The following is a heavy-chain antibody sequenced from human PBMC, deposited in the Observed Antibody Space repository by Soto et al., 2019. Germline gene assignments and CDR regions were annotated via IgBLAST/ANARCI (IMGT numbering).Heavy chain of an antibody. V-gene: IGHV1-18*01. CDR1: GYTFTSYG. CDR2: ISAYNGNT. J-gene: IGHJ4*02. D-gene: IGHD5-18*01. Sequence: ASVKVSCKASGYTFTSYGISWVRQAPGQGLEWMGWISAYNGNTNYAQKLQGRVTMTTDTSTSTAYMELRSLRSDDTAVYYCASSLLVGYGLEGESDWGQGTLVTVSS. CDR3: ASSLLVGYGLEGESD.